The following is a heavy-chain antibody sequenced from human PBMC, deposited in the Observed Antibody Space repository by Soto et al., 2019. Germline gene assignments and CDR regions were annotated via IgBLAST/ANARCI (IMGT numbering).Heavy chain of an antibody. V-gene: IGHV1-69*06. CDR1: GGTFSSYA. CDR3: ASHSGRPPRYCSSTSCYTGHY. J-gene: IGHJ4*02. CDR2: IIPIFGTA. D-gene: IGHD2-2*02. Sequence: AASVKVSCKASGGTFSSYAISWVRQAPGQGLEWMGGIIPIFGTANYAQKFQGRVTITADKSTSTAYMELSSLRSEDTAVYYCASHSGRPPRYCSSTSCYTGHYWGQGTLVTVSS.